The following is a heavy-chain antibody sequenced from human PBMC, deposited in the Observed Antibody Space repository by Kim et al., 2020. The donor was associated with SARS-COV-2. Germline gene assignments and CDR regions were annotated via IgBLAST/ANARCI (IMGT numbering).Heavy chain of an antibody. CDR3: AQDAEADFPHWFDP. J-gene: IGHJ5*02. V-gene: IGHV3-23*05. Sequence: AGSVKGRFTISRDNSKNTLYLQMNSLRAEDAAMFYCAQDAEADFPHWFDPWGQGTLVTVSS. D-gene: IGHD2-15*01.